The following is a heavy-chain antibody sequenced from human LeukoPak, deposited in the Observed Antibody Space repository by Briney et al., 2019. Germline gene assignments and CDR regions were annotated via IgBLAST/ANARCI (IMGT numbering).Heavy chain of an antibody. D-gene: IGHD3-16*01. Sequence: SETLSLTCTVSGGSISSYNWVWIRQPPGKGLEWIGQIHHRGNTNYNPSLKSRVTVSVDTSKNQFSLNLSSVTAADTAVYYCARESWGNLDLWGQGTLVTVSS. CDR3: ARESWGNLDL. V-gene: IGHV4-59*08. CDR1: GGSISSYN. J-gene: IGHJ5*02. CDR2: IHHRGNT.